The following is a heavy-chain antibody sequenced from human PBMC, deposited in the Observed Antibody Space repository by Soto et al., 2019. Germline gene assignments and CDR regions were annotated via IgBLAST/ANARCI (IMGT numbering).Heavy chain of an antibody. CDR2: ISWDGSNR. V-gene: IGHV3-43D*04. D-gene: IGHD3-3*01. CDR3: AKDISRGPTKNYDFWSGPDY. Sequence: EVQLVESGGVMVQPGGSLRLSCAASGFTFDEYAMHWVRQPPGKGLEWVSLISWDGSNRYYADSVQGRFTISRDNSKYSLYLEMNSLRPEDTALYYCAKDISRGPTKNYDFWSGPDYWGQGTLVTVSS. J-gene: IGHJ4*02. CDR1: GFTFDEYA.